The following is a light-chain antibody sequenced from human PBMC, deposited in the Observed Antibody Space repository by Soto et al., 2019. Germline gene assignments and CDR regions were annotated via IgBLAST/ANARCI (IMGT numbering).Light chain of an antibody. V-gene: IGKV3-15*01. Sequence: EIVMTQSPATLSVSPGERATLSCRAGQGVTTNFAWYQQKSGQSPRLLIYDVSIRATGVPARSSATGSETDFTLTISGLQSEDSAVYFCQQYNNWPFSFGQGTRLEIK. CDR3: QQYNNWPFS. J-gene: IGKJ5*01. CDR1: QGVTTN. CDR2: DVS.